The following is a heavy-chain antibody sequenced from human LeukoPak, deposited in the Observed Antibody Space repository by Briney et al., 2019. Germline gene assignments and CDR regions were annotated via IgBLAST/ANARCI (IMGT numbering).Heavy chain of an antibody. J-gene: IGHJ4*02. D-gene: IGHD2-2*01. CDR2: IHNNGHT. CDR1: GDSLSSGSYY. CDR3: ARGSLDCSSTSCYPPFDY. Sequence: PSQTLSLTCTVSGDSLSSGSYYWTWLRQHPGKGLEWIGDIHNNGHTYYNPSFMSRVAISVDTSKNQFSLKLSSVTAADTAVYYCARGSLDCSSTSCYPPFDYWGQGTLVTVSS. V-gene: IGHV4-31*03.